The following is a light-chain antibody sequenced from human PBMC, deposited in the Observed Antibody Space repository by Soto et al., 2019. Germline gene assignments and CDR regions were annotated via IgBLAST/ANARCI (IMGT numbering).Light chain of an antibody. CDR2: DVS. Sequence: QSALTQPPSASGSPGQSVTISCTGTSSDVGGYDNVCWYQQHPGKAPKIMMYDVSTRPSGVPDRFSGSKSGDTASLTVSGLQAEDEADYYCSSYAGINTVVFGGGTQLTVL. J-gene: IGLJ2*01. CDR1: SSDVGGYDN. V-gene: IGLV2-8*01. CDR3: SSYAGINTVV.